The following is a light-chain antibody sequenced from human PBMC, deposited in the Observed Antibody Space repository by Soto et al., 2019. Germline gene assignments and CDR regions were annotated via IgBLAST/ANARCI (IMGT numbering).Light chain of an antibody. CDR3: QQYNNWPRA. Sequence: EIGSTQSPATLSLTTGERATLSCRASQSVSSNLAWYQQKPGQAPRLLIYGASTRATGIPARFSGSGSGTEFTLTISSLQSEDFAVYYCQQYNNWPRAFGQGTKVDNK. CDR2: GAS. J-gene: IGKJ1*01. CDR1: QSVSSN. V-gene: IGKV3-15*01.